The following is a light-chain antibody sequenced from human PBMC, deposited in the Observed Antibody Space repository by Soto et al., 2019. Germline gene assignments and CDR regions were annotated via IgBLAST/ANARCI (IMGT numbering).Light chain of an antibody. CDR3: QQFNSYQFT. Sequence: AIQLTQSPSSLSASVGDRVTITCRASQGISSALAWYQQKPGKAPKLLIYDASSLESGVPSRFSGSGSGTDFTLTISSLQPEDFATYYCQQFNSYQFTFGPGTEVDIK. J-gene: IGKJ3*01. CDR2: DAS. V-gene: IGKV1-13*02. CDR1: QGISSA.